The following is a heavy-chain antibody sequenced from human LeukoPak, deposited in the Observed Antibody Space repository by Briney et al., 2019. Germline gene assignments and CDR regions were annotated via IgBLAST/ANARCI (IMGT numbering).Heavy chain of an antibody. J-gene: IGHJ4*02. CDR2: IYHSGST. CDR3: ARQDIVVVPAALDY. Sequence: PSETLSLTCAVSGYSISSGYYWGWIRQPPGKGLEWLGSIYHSGSTYYNPSLKSRVTISVDTSKNQFSLKLSSVTAADTAVYYCARQDIVVVPAALDYWGQGTLVTVSS. V-gene: IGHV4-38-2*01. CDR1: GYSISSGYY. D-gene: IGHD2-2*01.